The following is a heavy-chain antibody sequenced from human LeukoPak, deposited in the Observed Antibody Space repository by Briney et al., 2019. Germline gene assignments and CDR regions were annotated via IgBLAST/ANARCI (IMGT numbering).Heavy chain of an antibody. Sequence: ASVKVSCKASGYTFTGYYMHWVRQAPGQGLEWMGWMNPNSGNTGYAQKFQGRVTMTRNTSISTAYMELSSLRSEDTAVYYCARGVVWPYYYGMDVWGQGTTVTVSS. J-gene: IGHJ6*02. CDR2: MNPNSGNT. CDR3: ARGVVWPYYYGMDV. D-gene: IGHD3-16*01. CDR1: GYTFTGYY. V-gene: IGHV1-8*02.